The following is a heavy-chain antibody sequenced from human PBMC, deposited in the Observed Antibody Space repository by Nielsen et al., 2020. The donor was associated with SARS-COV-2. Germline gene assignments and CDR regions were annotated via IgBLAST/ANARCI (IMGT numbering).Heavy chain of an antibody. J-gene: IGHJ3*02. CDR2: ISYDGSNK. CDR1: GFTFSSYG. D-gene: IGHD3-16*01. Sequence: GGSLRLSCAASGFTFSSYGMHWVRQAPGKGLEWVAVISYDGSNKYYADSVKGRFTISRDNSKNTLYLQMNSLRAEDTAVYYCAKDLRGSLPRGLNAFDIWGQGTMVTVSS. CDR3: AKDLRGSLPRGLNAFDI. V-gene: IGHV3-30*18.